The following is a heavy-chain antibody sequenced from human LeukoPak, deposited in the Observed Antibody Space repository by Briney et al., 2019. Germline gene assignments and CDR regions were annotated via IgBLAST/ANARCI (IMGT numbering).Heavy chain of an antibody. CDR3: ARSSEGRYYYDSSGYSYYYYYMDV. CDR2: IYYSGST. CDR1: GASISSYY. J-gene: IGHJ6*03. V-gene: IGHV4-59*01. D-gene: IGHD3-22*01. Sequence: SETQSLTCTVSGASISSYYWTWIRQPPGKGLEWIGYIYYSGSTSYNPSLKSRVTISVDTSKNQFSLKLSSVTAADTAVYYCARSSEGRYYYDSSGYSYYYYYMDVWGKGTTVTISS.